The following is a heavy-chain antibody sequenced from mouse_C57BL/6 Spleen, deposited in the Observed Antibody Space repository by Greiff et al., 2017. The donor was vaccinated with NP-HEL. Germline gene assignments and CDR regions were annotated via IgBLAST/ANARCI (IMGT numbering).Heavy chain of an antibody. D-gene: IGHD3-3*01. CDR2: INYDGSST. CDR3: ARDHRDGYFDY. J-gene: IGHJ2*01. Sequence: EVKLMESEGGLVQPGSSMKLSCTASGFTFSDYYMAWVRQVPEKGLEWVANINYDGSSTYYLDSLKSRFIISRDNAKNILYLQMSSLKSEDTATYYCARDHRDGYFDYWGQGTTLTVSS. V-gene: IGHV5-16*01. CDR1: GFTFSDYY.